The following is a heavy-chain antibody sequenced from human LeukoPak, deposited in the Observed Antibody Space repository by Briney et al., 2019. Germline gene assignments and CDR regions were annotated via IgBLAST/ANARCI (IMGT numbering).Heavy chain of an antibody. CDR1: DFNFNTYT. D-gene: IGHD2-21*02. Sequence: GGSLRLSCTASDFNFNTYTIDWVRQAPGKGLEWVSSISSRSSYIYYADALRDRFSPSRDNAKNSVYLQMDGLRVEDTAVYYCAKIDDYYKHFDSWGQGTLVTVSS. CDR3: AKIDDYYKHFDS. CDR2: ISSRSSYI. V-gene: IGHV3-21*01. J-gene: IGHJ4*02.